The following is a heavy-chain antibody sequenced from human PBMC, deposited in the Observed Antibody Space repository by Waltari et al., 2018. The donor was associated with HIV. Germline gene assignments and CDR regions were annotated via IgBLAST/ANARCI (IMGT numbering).Heavy chain of an antibody. CDR2: IKEDGSEK. J-gene: IGHJ3*02. Sequence: EVQLLESGGGLVQPGGCLRLSCAATGSNLRSDWMTWVRQAPGKGLEWVANIKEDGSEKWYVDSVKGRFTISRDNTKNSLYLQMNSLRAEDTAVYYCARSRSDAFDIWGQGTMVTVSS. V-gene: IGHV3-7*01. CDR3: ARSRSDAFDI. CDR1: GSNLRSDW.